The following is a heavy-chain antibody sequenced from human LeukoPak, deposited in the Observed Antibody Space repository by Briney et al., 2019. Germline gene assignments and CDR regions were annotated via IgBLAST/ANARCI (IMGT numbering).Heavy chain of an antibody. CDR2: IIPIFGTA. CDR1: GGTFSSYA. J-gene: IGHJ5*02. Sequence: GASVKVSCKASGGTFSSYAISWVRQAPGQGLEWMGGIIPIFGTANYAQKFQGRVTITADESTSTAYMELSSLRSEDTAVYYCARCRLAVRAQANWFDPWGQGTLVTVSS. CDR3: ARCRLAVRAQANWFDP. D-gene: IGHD3-10*01. V-gene: IGHV1-69*13.